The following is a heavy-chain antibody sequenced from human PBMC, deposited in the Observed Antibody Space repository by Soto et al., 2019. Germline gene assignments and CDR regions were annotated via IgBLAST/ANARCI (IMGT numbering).Heavy chain of an antibody. CDR1: GFTFSSYS. CDR3: PREPRTWNNHFDY. J-gene: IGHJ4*02. D-gene: IGHD1-1*01. CDR2: ISSSSSTI. Sequence: GGSLRLSCAASGFTFSSYSMNWVRQASGKGLEWVSYISSSSSTIYYADSVKGRFTISRDNAKNSLYLQMNSLRDEDTAVYYCPREPRTWNNHFDYWGQGTLVTVSS. V-gene: IGHV3-48*02.